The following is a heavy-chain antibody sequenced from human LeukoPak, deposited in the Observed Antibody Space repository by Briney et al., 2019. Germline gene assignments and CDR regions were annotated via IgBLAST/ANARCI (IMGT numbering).Heavy chain of an antibody. Sequence: PGGSLRLSCAGSGFTFSTYTMNWVRQAPGKGLEWVSSISSSSSYIYYGDSVKGRFTVSRDNARNSLSLQMNSLRAEDTAVYYCARDRSAPHMLWNAFEIWGQGTMVTVSS. J-gene: IGHJ3*02. CDR3: ARDRSAPHMLWNAFEI. CDR2: ISSSSSYI. V-gene: IGHV3-21*01. D-gene: IGHD2-8*01. CDR1: GFTFSTYT.